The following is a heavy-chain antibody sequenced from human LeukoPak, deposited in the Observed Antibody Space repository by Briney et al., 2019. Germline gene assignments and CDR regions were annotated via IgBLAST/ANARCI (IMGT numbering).Heavy chain of an antibody. D-gene: IGHD6-13*01. CDR3: ARDIAALDY. J-gene: IGHJ4*02. CDR1: GGSISNYY. CDR2: IYYSGST. Sequence: SETLSLTCTVSGGSISNYYWSWIRQPPGKGLEWIGYIYYSGSTNYNPSLESRVTISVDTSKNQFSLKLRSVTAADTAVYYCARDIAALDYWGQGILVTVSS. V-gene: IGHV4-59*12.